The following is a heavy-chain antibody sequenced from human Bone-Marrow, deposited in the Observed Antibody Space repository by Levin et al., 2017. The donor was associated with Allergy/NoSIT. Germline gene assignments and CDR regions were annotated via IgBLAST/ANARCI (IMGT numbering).Heavy chain of an antibody. J-gene: IGHJ2*01. D-gene: IGHD6-19*01. V-gene: IGHV4-34*01. CDR1: GGSFSGYY. Sequence: SETLSLTCAVYGGSFSGYYWSWIRQPPGKGLEWIGEINHSGNTNYNPSLKSRVTISVDTSKNQFSLKLSSVTAADTAVYYCARGLVYSSGWWYGYFDLWGRGTLVTVSS. CDR3: ARGLVYSSGWWYGYFDL. CDR2: INHSGNT.